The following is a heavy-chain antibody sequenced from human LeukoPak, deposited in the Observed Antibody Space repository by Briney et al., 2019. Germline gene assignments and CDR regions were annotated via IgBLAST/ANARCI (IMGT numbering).Heavy chain of an antibody. J-gene: IGHJ4*02. Sequence: GGSLRLSCAASGFTFSSYSMSWVRQAPGKGLEWVSAISGSGGSTYYADSVKGRLTISRDNSKNTLYLQMNSLRAEDTAVYYCAKDRGSRIMITFGGVTHHFWGQGTLVTVSS. CDR1: GFTFSSYS. CDR3: AKDRGSRIMITFGGVTHHF. V-gene: IGHV3-23*01. CDR2: ISGSGGST. D-gene: IGHD3-16*01.